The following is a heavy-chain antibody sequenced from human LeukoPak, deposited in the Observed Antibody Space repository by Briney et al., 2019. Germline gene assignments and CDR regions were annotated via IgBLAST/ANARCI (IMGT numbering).Heavy chain of an antibody. J-gene: IGHJ4*02. Sequence: GGSLRLSCVASGFTFSSNVLNWVRQAPGKGLEWVSHISSSGSIKYYADSVKGRFTISRDNAKNSLYLQMNSLRAEDTAVYYCARDSDAGLGFFDYWGQGTLVTVPS. V-gene: IGHV3-48*03. CDR2: ISSSGSIK. CDR3: ARDSDAGLGFFDY. CDR1: GFTFSSNV. D-gene: IGHD3-16*01.